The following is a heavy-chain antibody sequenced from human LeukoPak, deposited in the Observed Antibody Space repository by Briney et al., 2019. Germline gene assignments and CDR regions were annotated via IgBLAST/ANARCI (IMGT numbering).Heavy chain of an antibody. J-gene: IGHJ4*02. CDR2: INPNSGGT. Sequence: ASVTVSCKASGYTFTGYYMHWVRQAPGQGLEWMGWINPNSGGTNYAQKFQGRVTMTRDTSISTAYMELSRLRSDDTAVYYCVRKGPDWYNWNDFDYWGQGTLVTVSS. CDR1: GYTFTGYY. CDR3: VRKGPDWYNWNDFDY. D-gene: IGHD1-1*01. V-gene: IGHV1-2*02.